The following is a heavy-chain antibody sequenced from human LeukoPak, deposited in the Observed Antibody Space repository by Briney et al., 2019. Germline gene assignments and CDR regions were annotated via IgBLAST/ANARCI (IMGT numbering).Heavy chain of an antibody. CDR3: AKERLMVYANWFDP. CDR1: GFTFSDYY. J-gene: IGHJ5*02. CDR2: ISSSGSTI. D-gene: IGHD2-8*01. V-gene: IGHV3-11*04. Sequence: GGSLRLSCAASGFTFSDYYMSWIRQAPGKGLEWVSYISSSGSTIYYADSVKGRFTISRDNSKNTLYLQMNSLRAEDTAVYYCAKERLMVYANWFDPWGQGTLVTVSS.